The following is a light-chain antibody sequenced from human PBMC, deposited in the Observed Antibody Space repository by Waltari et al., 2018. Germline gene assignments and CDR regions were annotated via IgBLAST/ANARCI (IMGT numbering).Light chain of an antibody. V-gene: IGLV1-44*01. CDR2: NNN. CDR1: PPSLDSRA. J-gene: IGLJ3*02. Sequence: QSLLTQPPAASGTPGQRATTSRPGSPPSLDSRAVNWYQHLPRTAPHLLIFNNNQRPSGVPDRFSGSKSGTSASLAISGLQSEDEADYYCAAWDDSLNGWVFGGGTKVTVL. CDR3: AAWDDSLNGWV.